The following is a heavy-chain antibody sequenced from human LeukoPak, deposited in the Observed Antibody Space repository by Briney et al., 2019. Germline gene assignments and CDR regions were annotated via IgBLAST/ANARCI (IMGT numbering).Heavy chain of an antibody. D-gene: IGHD6-13*01. Sequence: GGSLRLSRAASGFTFSSYSMNWVRQAPGKGLEWVSSISSSSSYIYYADSVKGRFTISRDNAKNSLYLQMNSLRAEDTAVYYCARDSSWHVPVPENPVAFDYWGQGTLVTVSS. CDR2: ISSSSSYI. J-gene: IGHJ4*02. CDR1: GFTFSSYS. CDR3: ARDSSWHVPVPENPVAFDY. V-gene: IGHV3-21*01.